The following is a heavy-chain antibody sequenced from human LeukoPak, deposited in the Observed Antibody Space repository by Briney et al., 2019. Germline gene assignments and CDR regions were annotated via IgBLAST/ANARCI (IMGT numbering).Heavy chain of an antibody. V-gene: IGHV3-48*01. D-gene: IGHD6-13*01. CDR1: GFAFNTYS. CDR3: ARAWREAAAFVYFHH. Sequence: PGGSLRLSCAASGFAFNTYSMNWVRQAPGKRLEWVSYISASSTTIYYADSVKGRFTISRDNAKNSLYLQMNSLRAEDTAVYYCARAWREAAAFVYFHHWGQGTLVTVSS. CDR2: ISASSTTI. J-gene: IGHJ1*01.